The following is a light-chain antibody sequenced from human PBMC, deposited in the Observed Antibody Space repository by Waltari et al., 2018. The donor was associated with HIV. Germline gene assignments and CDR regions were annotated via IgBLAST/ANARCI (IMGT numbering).Light chain of an antibody. CDR1: SSNIGTNT. CDR3: AAWDASLHVV. J-gene: IGLJ2*01. V-gene: IGLV1-44*01. Sequence: QSVLTQPPSASGTLGQGVTISCFGSSSNIGTNTVNWYQHLPGAAPKLIIFRNHQRPSGVADRFSGSHSGPSAFLTITGLLPGDEATYYCAAWDASLHVVFGGGTQLTVL. CDR2: RNH.